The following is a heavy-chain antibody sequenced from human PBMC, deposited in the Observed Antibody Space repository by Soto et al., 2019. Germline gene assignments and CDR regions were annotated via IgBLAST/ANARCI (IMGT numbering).Heavy chain of an antibody. V-gene: IGHV3-48*01. CDR3: ARDCCSSTRSYYYYYMDV. Sequence: EVQLVESGGGLVQPGGSLRLSCAASGFTFSSYSMNWVRQAPGKGLEWVSYISSSSSTIYYADSVKGRFTISRDNAKNSLYLQMNSLRAEDTAVYHCARDCCSSTRSYYYYYMDVWGKGTTVTVSS. CDR2: ISSSSSTI. J-gene: IGHJ6*03. D-gene: IGHD2-2*01. CDR1: GFTFSSYS.